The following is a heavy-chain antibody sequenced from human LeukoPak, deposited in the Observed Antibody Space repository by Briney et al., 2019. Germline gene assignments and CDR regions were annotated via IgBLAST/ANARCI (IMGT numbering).Heavy chain of an antibody. Sequence: SETLSLTCTVSGGXISSYYWSWIRQPPGKGLEWIGYIYYSGSTNYNPSLKSRVTISVDTSKNQFSLKLSSVTAADTAVYYCARVGLDYYDSSGPYAFDIWGQGTMVTVSS. D-gene: IGHD3-22*01. V-gene: IGHV4-59*01. J-gene: IGHJ3*02. CDR1: GGXISSYY. CDR3: ARVGLDYYDSSGPYAFDI. CDR2: IYYSGST.